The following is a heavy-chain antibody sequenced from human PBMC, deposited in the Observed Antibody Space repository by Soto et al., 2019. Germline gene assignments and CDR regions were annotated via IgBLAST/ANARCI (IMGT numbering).Heavy chain of an antibody. V-gene: IGHV6-1*01. J-gene: IGHJ3*02. CDR3: ARDARNWADAVDN. Sequence: SQTLSLTCALSGDSVSSNSAAWNWIRQSPSRCLEWLGRTYYRSKWNNDYAVSVKTRIPINPDTSNNQFSLQLNTVTPEDTAVYDCARDARNWADAVDNWGQGTMVTVSS. CDR2: TYYRSKWNN. D-gene: IGHD7-27*01. CDR1: GDSVSSNSAA.